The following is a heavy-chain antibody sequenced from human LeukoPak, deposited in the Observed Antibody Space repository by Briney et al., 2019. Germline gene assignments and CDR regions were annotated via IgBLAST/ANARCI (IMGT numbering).Heavy chain of an antibody. D-gene: IGHD3-10*01. J-gene: IGHJ5*02. CDR2: ISTTSSYI. CDR1: GFTFSSYW. CDR3: ARGSLLWFGELPFDP. Sequence: PGGSLRLSCAASGFTFSSYWMHWVRQAPGKGLEWVSSISTTSSYIYYADSVKGRFTISRDNAKNSLWLQMDSLRAEDTAVYYCARGSLLWFGELPFDPWGQGTLVTVSS. V-gene: IGHV3-21*01.